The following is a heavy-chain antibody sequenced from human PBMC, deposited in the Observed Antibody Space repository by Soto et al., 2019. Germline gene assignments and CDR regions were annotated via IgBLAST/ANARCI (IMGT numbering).Heavy chain of an antibody. D-gene: IGHD2-2*01. CDR1: GNTFTNFG. J-gene: IGHJ5*02. CDR2: ISAYTDDP. V-gene: IGHV1-18*01. Sequence: ASVKVSCKASGNTFTNFGVTWVRQAPGQGLEWMGWISAYTDDPNYAQKFQGRVTMTIDTSTSTAYLDLRSLTSDDTAVYYCARAIPGAEDWLDPCGQGPPVTVYS. CDR3: ARAIPGAEDWLDP.